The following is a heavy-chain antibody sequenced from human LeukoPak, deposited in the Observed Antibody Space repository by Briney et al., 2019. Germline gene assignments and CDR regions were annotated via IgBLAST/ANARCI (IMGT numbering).Heavy chain of an antibody. J-gene: IGHJ6*03. CDR2: ISSNGGST. Sequence: GGSLRLSCAASGFTFSSYAMHWVRQAPGKGLEYVSAISSNGGSTYYANSVKGRFTISRDNSKNTLYLQMGSLRAEDMAVYYCSRGNSNYYYYYYMDVWGKGTTVTVSS. CDR3: SRGNSNYYYYYYMDV. V-gene: IGHV3-64*01. CDR1: GFTFSSYA. D-gene: IGHD4-23*01.